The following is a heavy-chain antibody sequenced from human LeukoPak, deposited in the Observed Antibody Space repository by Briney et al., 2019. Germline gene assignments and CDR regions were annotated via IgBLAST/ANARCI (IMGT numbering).Heavy chain of an antibody. CDR2: FHFSGST. V-gene: IGHV4-39*01. CDR3: ARHLGLSGRFDP. J-gene: IGHJ5*02. Sequence: PSETLSLTCSVSGGSISMKSHNWAWIRQPPGKGLEWIGSFHFSGSTYYNPSLQSRVTISVDTSKNQFSLKLSSVTAADTAVYYCARHLGLSGRFDPWGQGTLVTVSS. CDR1: GGSISMKSHN. D-gene: IGHD3-3*01.